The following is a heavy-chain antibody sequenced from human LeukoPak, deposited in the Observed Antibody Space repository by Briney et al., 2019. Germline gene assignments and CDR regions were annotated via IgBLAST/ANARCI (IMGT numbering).Heavy chain of an antibody. CDR3: ARESPWSGGNLEEL. Sequence: SETLSLTCTVSGGSIISYYWSWIRQSPGKGLEWIGYIYYSGSTKYNPSLKSRVTMSVDTSKNQFSLKLNSVTAADTAVYFCARESPWSGGNLEELWGQGTLVTVSS. V-gene: IGHV4-59*01. D-gene: IGHD4-23*01. CDR1: GGSIISYY. CDR2: IYYSGST. J-gene: IGHJ4*02.